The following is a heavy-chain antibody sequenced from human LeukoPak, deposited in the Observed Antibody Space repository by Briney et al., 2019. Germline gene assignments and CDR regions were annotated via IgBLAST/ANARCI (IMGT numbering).Heavy chain of an antibody. D-gene: IGHD2-2*01. J-gene: IGHJ5*02. CDR1: GSSFSNNFY. Sequence: SETLSLTCTVSGSSFSNNFYWGWIRQPPGKGLEWIGTIYHSGSTYYNPSVDSRVTVSVDTSKNQFSLILSSVTAAGTAVYYCARHAVRRCSSTSCPYRRLFWFDPWGQGTLVTVSS. CDR2: IYHSGST. CDR3: ARHAVRRCSSTSCPYRRLFWFDP. V-gene: IGHV4-38-2*02.